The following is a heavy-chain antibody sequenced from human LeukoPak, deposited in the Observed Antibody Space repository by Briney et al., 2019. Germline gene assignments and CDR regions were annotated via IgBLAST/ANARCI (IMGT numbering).Heavy chain of an antibody. CDR1: GFTFIDYS. V-gene: IGHV3-21*01. J-gene: IGHJ1*01. Sequence: PGGSLRLSCAASGFTFIDYSMNWVRQAPGKGLEWVSSISGTGTYINYADSLKGRFTISKDNAKNSVYLQMDSLTAEDTAVYYCARGNYYCGGDCYTAEYFQHWGQGTLVTVSS. D-gene: IGHD2-21*02. CDR3: ARGNYYCGGDCYTAEYFQH. CDR2: ISGTGTYI.